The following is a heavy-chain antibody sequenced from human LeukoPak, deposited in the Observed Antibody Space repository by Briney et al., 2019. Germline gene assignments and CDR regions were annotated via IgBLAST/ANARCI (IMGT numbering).Heavy chain of an antibody. CDR3: ARADSSGVFDH. Sequence: SETLSLTCTVSGGSISSGGYYWSWIRQHPGKGLEWIGYIYYSGGTYYNPSLKSRVTISVDTSKNQFSLKLSSVTAADTAVYYCARADSSGVFDHWGQGTLVTVSS. J-gene: IGHJ4*02. CDR2: IYYSGGT. V-gene: IGHV4-31*03. D-gene: IGHD2-15*01. CDR1: GGSISSGGYY.